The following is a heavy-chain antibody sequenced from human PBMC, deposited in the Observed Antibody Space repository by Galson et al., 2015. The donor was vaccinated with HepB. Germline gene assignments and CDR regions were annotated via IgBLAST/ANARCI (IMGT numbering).Heavy chain of an antibody. D-gene: IGHD5-12*01. J-gene: IGHJ4*02. CDR3: ARSSYDRIEYYYFDY. Sequence: SLRLSCAVSGFTFDDYAMHWVRQAPGKGLEWVSGISWNSGSIGYGDSVKGRFTISRDNTKNVLYLQMNSLRSEDTAVYYCARSSYDRIEYYYFDYWGQGTMVTVSS. CDR1: GFTFDDYA. CDR2: ISWNSGSI. V-gene: IGHV3-9*01.